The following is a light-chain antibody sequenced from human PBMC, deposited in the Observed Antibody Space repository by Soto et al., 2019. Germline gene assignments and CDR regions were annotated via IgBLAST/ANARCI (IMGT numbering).Light chain of an antibody. Sequence: RVLTQSPSTLSVSPGEMATVSCSASQSVSSNLAWYQQRPGQAPRLLIYGASTRATDTPVRFRGSGSGTEFTLTISSLQSEDFAVYYCQQYNNWPPSIIFGQGTRLEIK. CDR1: QSVSSN. J-gene: IGKJ5*01. V-gene: IGKV3-15*01. CDR3: QQYNNWPPSII. CDR2: GAS.